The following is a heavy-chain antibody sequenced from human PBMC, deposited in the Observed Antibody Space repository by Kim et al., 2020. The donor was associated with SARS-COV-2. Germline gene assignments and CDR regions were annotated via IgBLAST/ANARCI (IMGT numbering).Heavy chain of an antibody. Sequence: GGSLRLSCAASGFTFSSYAMHWVRQAPGKGLEWVAVISYDGSNKYYADSVKGRFTISRDNSKNTLYLQMNSLRAEDTAAYYCARDGTHYYDSSGYLDYWGQGTLVTVSS. V-gene: IGHV3-30*04. J-gene: IGHJ4*02. D-gene: IGHD3-22*01. CDR1: GFTFSSYA. CDR3: ARDGTHYYDSSGYLDY. CDR2: ISYDGSNK.